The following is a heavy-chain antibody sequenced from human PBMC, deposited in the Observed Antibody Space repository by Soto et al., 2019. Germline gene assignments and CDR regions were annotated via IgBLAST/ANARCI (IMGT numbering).Heavy chain of an antibody. D-gene: IGHD2-15*01. CDR3: AREKGYCSGGGCYSVCDY. J-gene: IGHJ4*02. Sequence: QVQLVQSGAEVKKPGASVKVSCKASGYTFTNYAMHWVRQAPGQRLEWMGWINAGNGNTKYSQKFQGRVTITRDTSASTAYMELSSLRSEDTAVYYCAREKGYCSGGGCYSVCDYWGQGTLVTVSS. V-gene: IGHV1-3*01. CDR2: INAGNGNT. CDR1: GYTFTNYA.